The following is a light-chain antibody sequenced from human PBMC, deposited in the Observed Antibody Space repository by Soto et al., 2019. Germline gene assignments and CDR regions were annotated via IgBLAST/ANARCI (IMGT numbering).Light chain of an antibody. V-gene: IGLV1-40*01. Sequence: QSVLTQPPSVSGAPGQRVTISCTGSSSNIGAGYDVHWYQQLPGTAPKLLIYGNSNRPSGVPDRFSGSKSGTSASLAITGLEAEDEADYYCQSYACSLSGFYVFGTGTKLTVL. CDR1: SSNIGAGYD. J-gene: IGLJ1*01. CDR2: GNS. CDR3: QSYACSLSGFYV.